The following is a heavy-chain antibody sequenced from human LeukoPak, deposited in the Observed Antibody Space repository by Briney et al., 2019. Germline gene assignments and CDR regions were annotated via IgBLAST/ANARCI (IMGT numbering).Heavy chain of an antibody. CDR3: ARGHGYYYGSESYYNKYNWFDP. V-gene: IGHV4-34*01. D-gene: IGHD3-10*01. J-gene: IGHJ5*02. CDR1: GGSFSGYY. CDR2: INHSGST. Sequence: PSETLSLTCAVYGGSFSGYYWSWIRQPPGKGLEWIGEINHSGSTNYNPSLKSRVTISVDTSKNQFSLKLSSVTAADTAVYYCARGHGYYYGSESYYNKYNWFDPWGQGTLVTVSS.